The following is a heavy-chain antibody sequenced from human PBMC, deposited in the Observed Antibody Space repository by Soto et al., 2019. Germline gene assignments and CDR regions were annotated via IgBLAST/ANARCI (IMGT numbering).Heavy chain of an antibody. Sequence: GGSLRLSCAASGFTFNIYAMSWVRQAPGKGLEWVSAISGSGGGTYYADSVEGRFTISRDNSNNTLYLQMSSLRAEDTAVYYCARVVISGSYLDYWGQGTLVTVSS. CDR3: ARVVISGSYLDY. D-gene: IGHD1-26*01. J-gene: IGHJ4*02. CDR1: GFTFNIYA. V-gene: IGHV3-23*01. CDR2: ISGSGGGT.